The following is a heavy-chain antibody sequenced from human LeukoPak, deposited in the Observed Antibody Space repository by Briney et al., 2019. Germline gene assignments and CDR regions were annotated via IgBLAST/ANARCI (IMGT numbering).Heavy chain of an antibody. CDR2: IYHSGRT. V-gene: IGHV4-38-2*02. CDR3: ARIDSSGYYRFDY. D-gene: IGHD3-22*01. J-gene: IGHJ4*02. Sequence: PSETLSLTCTVSGYSISSGYYWGWIRQPPGKGREWIGTIYHSGRTYYNPSLKRRVTISVDTSKNQFSLRLSSVTAADTAVYYCARIDSSGYYRFDYWGQGTLVTVSS. CDR1: GYSISSGYY.